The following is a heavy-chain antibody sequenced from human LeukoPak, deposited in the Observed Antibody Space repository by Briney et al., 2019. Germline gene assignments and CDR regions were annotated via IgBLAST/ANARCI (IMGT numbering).Heavy chain of an antibody. D-gene: IGHD1-1*01. CDR3: ARDPGEDTTFDS. Sequence: GGSLRLSCAASGFTFSGYWMHWVRQIPGKGLVWVSRISSDGTDASYADSVEGRFTISRDNAKNTLYLQLNNLGDEDTGVYSCARDPGEDTTFDSWGQGTLVTVSA. CDR2: ISSDGTDA. CDR1: GFTFSGYW. V-gene: IGHV3-74*01. J-gene: IGHJ4*02.